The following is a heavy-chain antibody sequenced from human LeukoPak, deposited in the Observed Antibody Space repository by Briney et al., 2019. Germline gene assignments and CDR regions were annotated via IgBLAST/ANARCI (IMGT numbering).Heavy chain of an antibody. Sequence: GASVKVSCKASGFIFTKYAISWVRQAPGQGLEWMGGIIPIFGTANYAQKFQGRVTITTDESTSTAYMELSSLRSEDTAVYYCARDRREGYRRYCSSTSCYGAYFDYWGQGTLVTVSS. J-gene: IGHJ4*02. V-gene: IGHV1-69*05. CDR1: GFIFTKYA. CDR3: ARDRREGYRRYCSSTSCYGAYFDY. D-gene: IGHD2-2*01. CDR2: IIPIFGTA.